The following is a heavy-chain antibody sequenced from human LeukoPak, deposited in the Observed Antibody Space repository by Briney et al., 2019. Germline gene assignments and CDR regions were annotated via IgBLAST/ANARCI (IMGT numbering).Heavy chain of an antibody. Sequence: PGGSLRLSCAASGFTFSSYDMHWVRHATGKGLEWVSAIGTAGDTYYPGSVKGRFTISRENAKNSLYLQMNSLRAGDTAVYYCARVSQDNWNYGYDYWGQGTLVTVSS. CDR3: ARVSQDNWNYGYDY. CDR2: IGTAGDT. D-gene: IGHD1-7*01. J-gene: IGHJ4*02. V-gene: IGHV3-13*01. CDR1: GFTFSSYD.